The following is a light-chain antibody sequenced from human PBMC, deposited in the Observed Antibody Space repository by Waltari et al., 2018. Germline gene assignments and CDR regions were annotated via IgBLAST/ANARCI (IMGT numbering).Light chain of an antibody. J-gene: IGKJ1*01. CDR2: DTY. CDR1: QSVGRS. Sequence: EIVLTQSPGTLSLSPGEPATLSCRASQSVGRSLVWYKQKPGQAPRLLIYDTYKRATGIPDRLSGSGSGTDFSLTISRLEPEDFAVYYCQKYDRLPATFGQGTKVEIK. V-gene: IGKV3-20*01. CDR3: QKYDRLPAT.